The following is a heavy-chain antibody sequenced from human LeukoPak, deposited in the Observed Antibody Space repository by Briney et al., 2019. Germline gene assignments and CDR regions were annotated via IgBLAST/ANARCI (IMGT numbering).Heavy chain of an antibody. V-gene: IGHV3-30*18. CDR2: ISYDGSNK. D-gene: IGHD3-16*01. CDR3: AKAIMITFGGVIPPIDY. CDR1: GFTFSSYG. J-gene: IGHJ4*02. Sequence: GGSLRLSCAASGFTFSSYGMHWVRQAPGKGLERVAVISYDGSNKYYADSVKGRFTISRDNSKNTLYLQMNSLRAEDTAVYYCAKAIMITFGGVIPPIDYWGQGTLVTVSS.